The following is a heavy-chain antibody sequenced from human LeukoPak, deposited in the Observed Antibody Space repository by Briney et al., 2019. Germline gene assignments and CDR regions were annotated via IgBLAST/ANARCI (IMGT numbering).Heavy chain of an antibody. D-gene: IGHD3-22*01. Sequence: SEALSLTCTVSGGSISSSSYYWSWIRQPPGKGLEWIGYIYYSGSTNYNPSLKSRVTISVDTSKNQFSLKLSSVTAADTAVYYCARETIDSSGYFDYWGQGTLVTVSS. J-gene: IGHJ4*02. CDR2: IYYSGST. CDR1: GGSISSSSYY. V-gene: IGHV4-61*01. CDR3: ARETIDSSGYFDY.